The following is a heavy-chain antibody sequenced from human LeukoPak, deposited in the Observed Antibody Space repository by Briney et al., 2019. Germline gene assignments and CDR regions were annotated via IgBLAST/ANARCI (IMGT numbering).Heavy chain of an antibody. Sequence: ASVKVSCKASGGTFSSYAISWVRQAPGQGLEWMGRIIPILGIANYAQKFQGRVTITADKSTSTAYMELSSLRAEDTAVYYCAKDTGYWLLDYWGQGTLVTVSS. CDR3: AKDTGYWLLDY. J-gene: IGHJ4*02. D-gene: IGHD3-9*01. V-gene: IGHV1-69*04. CDR2: IIPILGIA. CDR1: GGTFSSYA.